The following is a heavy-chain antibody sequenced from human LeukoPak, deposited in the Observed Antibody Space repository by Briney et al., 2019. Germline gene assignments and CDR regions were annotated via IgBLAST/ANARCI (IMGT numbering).Heavy chain of an antibody. CDR3: VRDGDAYNFDF. Sequence: PGGSLRLSCATSGFTLSLAWMHWVRQAPGKGLEWVSRIKYDGSYTNYADSVKGRFTISRDNARNTLSLNMISLRAEDTAVYFCVRDGDAYNFDFWGQGVLSPSPQ. D-gene: IGHD5-24*01. CDR1: GFTLSLAW. J-gene: IGHJ4*02. CDR2: IKYDGSYT. V-gene: IGHV3-74*01.